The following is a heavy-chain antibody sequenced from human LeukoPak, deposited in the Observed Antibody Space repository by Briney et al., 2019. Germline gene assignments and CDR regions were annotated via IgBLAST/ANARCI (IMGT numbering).Heavy chain of an antibody. CDR3: ARSPGKGLSVTKDIVVVPAAIYYMDV. CDR1: GGSISSGGYY. D-gene: IGHD2-2*01. V-gene: IGHV4-30-2*01. Sequence: PSQTLSLTCTVSGGSISSGGYYWSWIRQPPGKGLEWIGEINHSGSTNYNPSLKSRVTISVDTSKNQFSLKLSSVTAADTAVYYCARSPGKGLSVTKDIVVVPAAIYYMDVWGKGTTVTVSS. J-gene: IGHJ6*03. CDR2: INHSGST.